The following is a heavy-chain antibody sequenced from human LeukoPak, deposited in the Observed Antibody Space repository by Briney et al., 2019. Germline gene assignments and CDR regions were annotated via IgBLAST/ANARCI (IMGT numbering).Heavy chain of an antibody. V-gene: IGHV1-18*01. J-gene: IGHJ3*02. CDR1: GYTFTSYG. Sequence: ASVKVSCKASGYTFTSYGISWVRQAPGQGLEWMGWISAYNGNTNYAQKLQGRVTMTTDTSTSTAYMELRSLRSDDTAVYYCAREIRGSSGYYYFYAFDIWGQGTMVTVTS. D-gene: IGHD3-22*01. CDR2: ISAYNGNT. CDR3: AREIRGSSGYYYFYAFDI.